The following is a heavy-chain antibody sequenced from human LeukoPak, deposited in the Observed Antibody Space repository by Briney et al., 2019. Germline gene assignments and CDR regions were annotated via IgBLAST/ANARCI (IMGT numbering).Heavy chain of an antibody. CDR1: GYPISSGYY. CDR3: ARDEGYGDGAFDI. J-gene: IGHJ3*02. Sequence: SETLSLTCAVSGYPISSGYYWGWIRQPPGKGLEWIGSIYHGGSTYYNPSLESRVTISVDTSKNQSSLKLSSVTAADTAVYYCARDEGYGDGAFDIWGQGTMVTVSS. V-gene: IGHV4-38-2*02. D-gene: IGHD4-17*01. CDR2: IYHGGST.